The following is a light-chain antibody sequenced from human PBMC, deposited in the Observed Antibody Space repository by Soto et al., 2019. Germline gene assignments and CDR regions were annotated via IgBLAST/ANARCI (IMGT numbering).Light chain of an antibody. Sequence: RASLSGMALQRVSSSYLAWYQQKPGQAPRLLIYGASSRATGTPDRFSGSGSGTDFTLTISRLESEDFAVYYCQQYYTSPPVTFGEGTKVDIK. CDR3: QQYYTSPPVT. J-gene: IGKJ4*01. CDR1: QRVSSSY. CDR2: GAS. V-gene: IGKV3-20*01.